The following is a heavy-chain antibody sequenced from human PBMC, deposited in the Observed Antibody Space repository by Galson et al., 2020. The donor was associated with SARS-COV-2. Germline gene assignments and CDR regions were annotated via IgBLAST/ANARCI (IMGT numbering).Heavy chain of an antibody. CDR3: ATSSLTGYAADAFDL. CDR1: EFTFSSFG. J-gene: IGHJ3*01. CDR2: ISYDGINT. Sequence: GESLKISCVVSEFTFSSFGMHWVRQAPDKGLELVAFISYDGINTYYAASVKGRFTISRDNSENTLFLQMNSLRAEDTAVYYCATSSLTGYAADAFDLWGQGTMVTVSS. D-gene: IGHD3-9*01. V-gene: IGHV3-30*04.